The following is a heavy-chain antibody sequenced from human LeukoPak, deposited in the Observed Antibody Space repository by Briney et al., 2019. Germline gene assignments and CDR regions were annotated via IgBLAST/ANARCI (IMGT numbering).Heavy chain of an antibody. D-gene: IGHD1-26*01. CDR3: ARDGIVGAPWFDY. CDR1: GFTFSSYA. J-gene: IGHJ4*02. CDR2: IKQDGSEK. V-gene: IGHV3-7*01. Sequence: PGGALRLSCAASGFTFSSYAMSWVRQAPGKGLEWVANIKQDGSEKYYVDSVRGRFTISRDNAKNSLYLQMNSLRAEDTAVYYCARDGIVGAPWFDYWGQGTLVTVSS.